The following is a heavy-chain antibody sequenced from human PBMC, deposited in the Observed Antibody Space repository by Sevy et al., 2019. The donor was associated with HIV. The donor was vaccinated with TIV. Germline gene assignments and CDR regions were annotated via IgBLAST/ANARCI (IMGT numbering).Heavy chain of an antibody. Sequence: ASVKVSCKVSGYTLSKLSMHWVRQAPGKGLEWMGGFHEDGESMYAQKFQGRVTMTEDTSTDTAYIELSSLRSEDTAVYYCATDIVVGRDYWGQGTLVTVSS. CDR3: ATDIVVGRDY. CDR2: FHEDGES. D-gene: IGHD2-2*01. CDR1: GYTLSKLS. V-gene: IGHV1-24*01. J-gene: IGHJ4*02.